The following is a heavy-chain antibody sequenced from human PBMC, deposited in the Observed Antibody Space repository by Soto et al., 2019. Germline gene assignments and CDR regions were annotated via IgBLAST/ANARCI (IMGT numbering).Heavy chain of an antibody. CDR2: IIPIFGTA. D-gene: IGHD3-22*01. CDR1: GGTFSSYA. V-gene: IGHV1-69*01. J-gene: IGHJ2*01. CDR3: ARGSNYYDSSGYYTYWYFDL. Sequence: QVQLVQSGAEVKKPGSSVKVSCKASGGTFSSYAISWVRQAPGQGLEWRGGIIPIFGTANYAQKFQGRVTITADESTSTAYMELSSLRSEDTAVYYCARGSNYYDSSGYYTYWYFDLWGRGTLVTVSS.